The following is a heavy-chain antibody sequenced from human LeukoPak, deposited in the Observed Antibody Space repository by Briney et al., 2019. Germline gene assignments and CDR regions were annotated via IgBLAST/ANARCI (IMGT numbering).Heavy chain of an antibody. CDR3: AGSIVGDAFDY. Sequence: GGSLRLSCAASGFTFSSYAMYWVRQAPGKGLEWVAVISYDGSNKYYADSVKGRFTISRDNSKNTLYLQMNSLRAEDTAVYYCAGSIVGDAFDYWGQGTLVTVSS. V-gene: IGHV3-30-3*01. D-gene: IGHD1-26*01. CDR2: ISYDGSNK. CDR1: GFTFSSYA. J-gene: IGHJ4*02.